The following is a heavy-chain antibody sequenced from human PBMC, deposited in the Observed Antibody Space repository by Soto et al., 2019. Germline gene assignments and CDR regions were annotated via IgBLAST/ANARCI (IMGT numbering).Heavy chain of an antibody. CDR1: GFTFSIYG. CDR2: AWFDGRIE. V-gene: IGHV3-33*01. Sequence: QVQLLESGGGVVQPGRSLRLSCAASGFTFSIYGMHWVRQAPGKGLEWVAIAWFDGRIEYYADSVKGRFTISRDNSKNTLYLHMNSLRSEDTAVYYCARDNHLGYCSGGSCYGLDSWGQGTLVTVSS. CDR3: ARDNHLGYCSGGSCYGLDS. D-gene: IGHD2-15*01. J-gene: IGHJ5*01.